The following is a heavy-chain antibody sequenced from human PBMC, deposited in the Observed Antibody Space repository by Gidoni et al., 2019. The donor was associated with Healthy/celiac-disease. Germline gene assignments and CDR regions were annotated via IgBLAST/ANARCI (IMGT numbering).Heavy chain of an antibody. Sequence: QVPLVQSGAEVTKPGSSVKVYCKASGYTFTGSSMHWVRQAPGQGLEGMGWINTNSGGKKYEKKFQGWGTMTRDTSISTAYMELSRMRSDDTAVYYCARAGTGGDYVGYYYYYGMDVWGQGTTVTVSS. V-gene: IGHV1-2*04. CDR1: GYTFTGSS. D-gene: IGHD4-17*01. J-gene: IGHJ6*01. CDR2: INTNSGGK. CDR3: ARAGTGGDYVGYYYYYGMDV.